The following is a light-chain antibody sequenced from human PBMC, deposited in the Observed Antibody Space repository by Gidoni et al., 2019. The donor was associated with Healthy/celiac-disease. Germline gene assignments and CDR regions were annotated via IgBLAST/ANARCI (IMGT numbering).Light chain of an antibody. V-gene: IGKV3-11*01. CDR3: QQRSNWPPSWT. CDR1: QSVSSY. CDR2: DAS. J-gene: IGKJ1*01. Sequence: VLTQSPDTLSLSPGERATLSCRASQSVSSYLAWYQQKPGQAPRLLIYDASNRATGIPARFSGSGSGTDFTLTMSSLEPEDFAVYYCQQRSNWPPSWTFGEGTKVEIK.